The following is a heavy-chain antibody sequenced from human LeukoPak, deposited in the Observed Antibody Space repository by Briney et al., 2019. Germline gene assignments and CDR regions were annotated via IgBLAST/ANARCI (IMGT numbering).Heavy chain of an antibody. CDR2: ISSDGTNK. J-gene: IGHJ4*02. Sequence: SLRLSCAASGFTFRNYAIHWVRQAPGKGLEWVAVISSDGTNKNYADSVKGRFTISRDKAKNTVYLQVNSLRSEDTAVYYCARDPVTTWGYFDYWGQGTLVTVSS. D-gene: IGHD4-17*01. V-gene: IGHV3-30-3*01. CDR3: ARDPVTTWGYFDY. CDR1: GFTFRNYA.